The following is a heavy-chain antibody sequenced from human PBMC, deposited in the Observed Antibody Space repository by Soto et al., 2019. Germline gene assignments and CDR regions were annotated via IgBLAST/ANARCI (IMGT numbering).Heavy chain of an antibody. CDR2: INPNSGGT. D-gene: IGHD2-2*01. V-gene: IGHV1-2*04. CDR1: GYTFTGYY. J-gene: IGHJ6*04. Sequence: ASVKVSCKASGYTFTGYYMHWVRQAPGQGLEWMGWINPNSGGTNYAQKFQGWVTMTRDTSISTAYMELSRLRSDDTAVYYCARDSGGTTTYYYYYYGMDVWGKGTTVTVSS. CDR3: ARDSGGTTTYYYYYYGMDV.